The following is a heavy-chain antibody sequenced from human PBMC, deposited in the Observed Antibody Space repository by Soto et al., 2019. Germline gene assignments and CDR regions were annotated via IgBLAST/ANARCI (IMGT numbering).Heavy chain of an antibody. CDR1: GGTFSSYA. CDR3: ARVLVGATGYYYYYGMDV. V-gene: IGHV1-69*01. Sequence: QVQLVQSGAEVKKPGSSVKVSCKASGGTFSSYAISCVRQAPGQGLEWMGGIIPIFGTANYAQKFQGRVTITADESTSTAYMELSSLRSEDTAVYYCARVLVGATGYYYYYGMDVWGQGTTVTVSS. CDR2: IIPIFGTA. J-gene: IGHJ6*02. D-gene: IGHD1-26*01.